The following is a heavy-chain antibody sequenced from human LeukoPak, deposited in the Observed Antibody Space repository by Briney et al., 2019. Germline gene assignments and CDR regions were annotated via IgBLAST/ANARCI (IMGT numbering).Heavy chain of an antibody. Sequence: ASVTVSCKASGYTFTSYDINWVRQATGQGLEWMGWMNPNSGNTGYAQRFQGRVTMTSNTSISTAYIELSSLRSEDTAVYYCARGLYEYYYDSGSYKAQPDYWGQGTLVTVSS. V-gene: IGHV1-8*01. CDR3: ARGLYEYYYDSGSYKAQPDY. D-gene: IGHD3-10*01. J-gene: IGHJ4*02. CDR2: MNPNSGNT. CDR1: GYTFTSYD.